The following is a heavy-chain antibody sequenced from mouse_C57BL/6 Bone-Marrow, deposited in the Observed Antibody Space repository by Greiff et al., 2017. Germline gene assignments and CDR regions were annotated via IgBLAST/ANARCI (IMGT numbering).Heavy chain of an antibody. D-gene: IGHD2-12*01. Sequence: EVQLQQSGAELVRPGASVKLSCTASGFNIKDDYMHWVKQRPEQGLEWIGWIDPENGDTEYASKFQGKATITADTSSNTAYLQLSSLTSEDTAVYYCTGDSYWYFDVWGTGTTVTVSS. CDR2: IDPENGDT. J-gene: IGHJ1*03. CDR1: GFNIKDDY. CDR3: TGDSYWYFDV. V-gene: IGHV14-4*01.